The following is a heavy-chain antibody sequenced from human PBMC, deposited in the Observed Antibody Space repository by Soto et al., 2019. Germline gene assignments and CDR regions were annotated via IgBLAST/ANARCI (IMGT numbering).Heavy chain of an antibody. CDR3: ARDAGVAGTDWFDP. Sequence: QVQLQESGPGLVKPSETLSLTCTVSGGSISSYYWSWIRQPAGKGLEWIGRIYTSGSTNYNPSLKSRVTMSVDTSKNQFSLKLSPVTAADTAVYYCARDAGVAGTDWFDPWGQGTLVTVSS. D-gene: IGHD1-1*01. CDR2: IYTSGST. J-gene: IGHJ5*02. V-gene: IGHV4-4*07. CDR1: GGSISSYY.